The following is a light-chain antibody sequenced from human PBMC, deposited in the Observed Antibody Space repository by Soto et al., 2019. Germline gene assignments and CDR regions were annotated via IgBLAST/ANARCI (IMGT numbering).Light chain of an antibody. V-gene: IGKV3-20*01. CDR1: QSVITNY. Sequence: EIVLTQSPGTLSLSPGERATLSCTASQSVITNYFAWYQQKPGQAPRLLIFGASSRATGVPDRFSGSGSGTDLTLTISRLEPEDIAVYYCQQYASPPYTFGQGTKLEIK. CDR3: QQYASPPYT. J-gene: IGKJ2*01. CDR2: GAS.